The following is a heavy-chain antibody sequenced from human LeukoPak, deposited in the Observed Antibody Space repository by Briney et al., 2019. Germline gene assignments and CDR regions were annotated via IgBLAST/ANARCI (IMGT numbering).Heavy chain of an antibody. Sequence: GGSLRLSCAASGFTLSSYAMHWVRQPAGKGLEWVSAIGTAGDTFYPGSVEGRFTISRENAKKSLFLQMNSLRAEDTAVYYCARQTTPHGNFDYWGQGTLVTVSS. CDR1: GFTLSSYA. D-gene: IGHD1-14*01. V-gene: IGHV3-13*01. J-gene: IGHJ4*02. CDR3: ARQTTPHGNFDY. CDR2: IGTAGDT.